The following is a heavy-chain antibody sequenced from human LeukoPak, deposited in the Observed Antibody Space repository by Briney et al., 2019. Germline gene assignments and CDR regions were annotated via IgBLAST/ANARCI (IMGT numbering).Heavy chain of an antibody. D-gene: IGHD2-15*01. CDR1: GGSISRYY. CDR2: IYYSGST. CDR3: ARLACSGGSCYMGYFQH. V-gene: IGHV4-59*08. Sequence: PSETLSLTCTVSGGSISRYYWSWIRQPPGKGLEWIGYIYYSGSTNYNPSLKSRVTISVDTSKNQFSLKLSSVTAADTAVYYCARLACSGGSCYMGYFQHWGQGTLVTVSS. J-gene: IGHJ1*01.